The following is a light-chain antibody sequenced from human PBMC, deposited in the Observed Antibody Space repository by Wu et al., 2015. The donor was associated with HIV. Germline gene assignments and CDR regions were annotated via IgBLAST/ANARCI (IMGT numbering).Light chain of an antibody. J-gene: IGKJ4*01. V-gene: IGKV3-20*01. CDR2: GAS. CDR3: QQYGSSPLT. Sequence: EIVLTQSPGTLSLSPGERATLSCRASQSVGGNYLAWYQQKHGQAPRLLIYGASGRATGIPDRFSGSGSGTDFTLTISRLEPEDFAVYYCQQYGSSPLTFGGGTKVEIK. CDR1: QSVGGNY.